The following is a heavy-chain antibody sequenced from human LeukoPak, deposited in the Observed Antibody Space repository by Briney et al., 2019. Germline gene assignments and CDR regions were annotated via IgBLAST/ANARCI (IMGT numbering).Heavy chain of an antibody. CDR2: INPNSGGI. V-gene: IGHV1-2*02. J-gene: IGHJ4*02. Sequence: ASVKVSCKASGYTFTGYYMHWVRQAPGQGLEWMGWINPNSGGINYAQKFQGRVTMTRDTSISTAYMELSRLRSDDTAVYYCARPPGDGYNNFDYWGQGTLVTVPS. CDR3: ARPPGDGYNNFDY. D-gene: IGHD5-24*01. CDR1: GYTFTGYY.